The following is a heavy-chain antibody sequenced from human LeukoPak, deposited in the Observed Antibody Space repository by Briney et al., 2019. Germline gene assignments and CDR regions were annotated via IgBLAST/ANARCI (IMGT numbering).Heavy chain of an antibody. J-gene: IGHJ3*02. D-gene: IGHD1-26*01. V-gene: IGHV1-2*02. Sequence: ASVKVSCKASGYTFIGYYIHWVRQAPGQGLEWMGWINPNSGGTNYAQKFQGRVTMTRDTSTSTAYMELSRLRSDDTAVYYCARVVSGSYDAFDIWGQGTMVTVSS. CDR3: ARVVSGSYDAFDI. CDR2: INPNSGGT. CDR1: GYTFIGYY.